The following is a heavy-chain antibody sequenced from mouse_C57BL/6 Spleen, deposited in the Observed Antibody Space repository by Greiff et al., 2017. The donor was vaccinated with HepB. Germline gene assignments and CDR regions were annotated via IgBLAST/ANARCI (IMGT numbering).Heavy chain of an antibody. CDR2: ISYDGSN. Sequence: EESGPGLVKPSQSLSLTCSVTGYSITSGYYWNWIRQFPGNKLEWMGYISYDGSNNYNPSLKNRISITRDTSKNQFFLKLNSVTTEDTATYYCARDSFYYFDYWGQGTTLTVSS. V-gene: IGHV3-6*01. J-gene: IGHJ2*01. CDR3: ARDSFYYFDY. CDR1: GYSITSGYY.